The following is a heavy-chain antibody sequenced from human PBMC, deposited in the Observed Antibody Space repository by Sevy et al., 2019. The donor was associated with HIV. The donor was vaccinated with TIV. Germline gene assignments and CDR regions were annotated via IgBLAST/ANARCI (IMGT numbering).Heavy chain of an antibody. D-gene: IGHD2-8*01. J-gene: IGHJ4*02. CDR1: GFNFNIYS. V-gene: IGHV3-23*01. CDR2: LSFGCGRI. CDR3: AREGCTRPHDH. Sequence: GGSLRLSCVASGFNFNIYSMSWVRQAPGKGVGGVSTLSFGCGRINHADSVQGRFTMSRDDSKKTVYLEMNRLRAEDTAVYYCAREGCTRPHDHWGQGTLVTVSS.